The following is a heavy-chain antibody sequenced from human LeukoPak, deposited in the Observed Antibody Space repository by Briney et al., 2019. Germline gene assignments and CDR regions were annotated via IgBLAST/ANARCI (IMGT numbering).Heavy chain of an antibody. CDR1: GYTFTGYY. CDR2: INPNSGGT. V-gene: IGHV1-2*02. CDR3: ARDAYYYDSSGYYYNYYGMDV. Sequence: GASVTVSRKASGYTFTGYYMHWVRQAPGQGLEWMGWINPNSGGTNYAQKFQGRVTMTRDTSISTAYMELSRLRSDDTAVYYCARDAYYYDSSGYYYNYYGMDVWGQGTTVTVSS. J-gene: IGHJ6*02. D-gene: IGHD3-22*01.